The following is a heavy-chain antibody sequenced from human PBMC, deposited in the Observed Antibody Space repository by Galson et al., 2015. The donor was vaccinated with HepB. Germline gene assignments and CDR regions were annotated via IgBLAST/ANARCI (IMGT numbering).Heavy chain of an antibody. CDR3: ARAILSLRIAVAGPVYGMDV. D-gene: IGHD6-19*01. V-gene: IGHV3-66*01. CDR2: IYSGGST. CDR1: GFTVSSHY. Sequence: SLRLSCAASGFTVSSHYMSWVRQAPGKGLEWVSVIYSGGSTYYADSVKGRFTLYRDKSKNTLYLQMNSLRAEDTAVYYCARAILSLRIAVAGPVYGMDVWGQGTTVTVSS. J-gene: IGHJ6*02.